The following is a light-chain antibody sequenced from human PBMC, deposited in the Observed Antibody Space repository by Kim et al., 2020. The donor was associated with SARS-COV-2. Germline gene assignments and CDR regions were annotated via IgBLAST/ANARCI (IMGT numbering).Light chain of an antibody. V-gene: IGKV1-12*01. CDR1: QGITNF. J-gene: IGKJ2*01. CDR3: QQADTFPFT. Sequence: SATVGEGVTITWRASQGITNFLARYQQRPRKAPKLLMYAASSLHSGVPSRFSGSGSGTHFTLTISRLQPEDFGTDYCQQADTFPFTCGQGTKLEI. CDR2: AAS.